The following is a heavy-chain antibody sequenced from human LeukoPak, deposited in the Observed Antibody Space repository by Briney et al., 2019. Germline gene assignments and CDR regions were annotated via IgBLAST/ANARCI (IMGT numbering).Heavy chain of an antibody. V-gene: IGHV3-30*18. J-gene: IGHJ4*02. CDR1: GFTFSSYG. CDR2: ISYDGSNK. D-gene: IGHD1-26*01. Sequence: PGGSLRLSCAASGFTFSSYGMHWVRQAPGKGLDWVAVISYDGSNKYYADSVKGRFTISRDNSKNTLYLQMNSLRAEDTAVYYCAKDRGVGAAYFDYWGQGSLVTVSS. CDR3: AKDRGVGAAYFDY.